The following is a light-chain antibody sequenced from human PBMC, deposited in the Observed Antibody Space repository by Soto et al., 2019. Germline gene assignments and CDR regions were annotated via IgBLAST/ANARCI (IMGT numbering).Light chain of an antibody. J-gene: IGKJ1*01. Sequence: DIQMTQSPSTLSASVGDRVTITCRASQTVSIWLAWYQQKPGKAPKFLIYKASILESGVPSRFSGSGSGTEFSLTISSLQPDDFATYYCQQYYAYPWTFGQGTKVEIK. V-gene: IGKV1-5*03. CDR3: QQYYAYPWT. CDR2: KAS. CDR1: QTVSIW.